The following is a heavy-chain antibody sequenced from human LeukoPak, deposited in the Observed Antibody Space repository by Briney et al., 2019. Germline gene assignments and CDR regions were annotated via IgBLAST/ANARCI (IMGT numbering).Heavy chain of an antibody. CDR3: ARGPRNSSSYQYFQH. D-gene: IGHD6-13*01. CDR1: GFTFSSYS. V-gene: IGHV3-21*01. J-gene: IGHJ1*01. CDR2: ISSSSSYI. Sequence: GGSLRLSCTASGFTFSSYSMNWVRQAPGKGLEWVSSISSSSSYIYYADSVKGRFTISRDNAKNSLSLQMNGLRADDTAVYYCARGPRNSSSYQYFQHWGQGTLTTVSS.